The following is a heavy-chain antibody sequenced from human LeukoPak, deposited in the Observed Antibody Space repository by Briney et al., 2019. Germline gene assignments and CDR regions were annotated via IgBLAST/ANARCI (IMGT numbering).Heavy chain of an antibody. V-gene: IGHV1-18*01. D-gene: IGHD2-15*01. CDR2: ISAYNGNT. J-gene: IGHJ6*02. CDR1: GYIFTSYG. Sequence: GASVKVSCKASGYIFTSYGISWVRQAPGQGLEWMGWISAYNGNTNYAQKLQGRVTMTTDTSTSTAYMELRSLRSDDTAVYYCARDRVAARQYYGMDVWGQGTTVTVSS. CDR3: ARDRVAARQYYGMDV.